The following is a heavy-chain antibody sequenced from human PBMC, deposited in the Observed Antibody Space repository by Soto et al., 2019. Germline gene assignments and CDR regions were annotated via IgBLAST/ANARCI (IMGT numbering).Heavy chain of an antibody. J-gene: IGHJ3*02. CDR1: GYTFTSYG. V-gene: IGHV1-18*01. CDR2: ISAYNGNT. D-gene: IGHD6-13*01. CDR3: ARGRQQSYSSSWYYKGAFDI. Sequence: ASVKVSCKASGYTFTSYGISWVRQAPGQGLEWMGWISAYNGNTNYAQKLQGRVTMTTDTSTSTAYMELRSLRSDDTAVYYCARGRQQSYSSSWYYKGAFDIWGQGTIVTVSS.